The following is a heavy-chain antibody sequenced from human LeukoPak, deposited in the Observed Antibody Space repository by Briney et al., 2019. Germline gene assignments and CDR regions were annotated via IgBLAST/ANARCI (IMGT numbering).Heavy chain of an antibody. J-gene: IGHJ4*02. CDR3: AGHHPRNTVDF. D-gene: IGHD2-8*02. V-gene: IGHV4-59*08. CDR2: ISDIGSI. CDR1: GGSISIYY. Sequence: SETLSLTCTVSGGSISIYYWSWIRHPPGKRLEWSAYISDIGSINYTPPLKSRVTISLDTSKSQFSLKLSSVTAADTAVYYCAGHHPRNTVDFWGQGTLVTVSS.